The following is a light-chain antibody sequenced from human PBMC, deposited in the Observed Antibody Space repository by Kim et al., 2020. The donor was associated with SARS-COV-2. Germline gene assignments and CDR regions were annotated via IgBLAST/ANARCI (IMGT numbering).Light chain of an antibody. Sequence: SVSPGERATLSCSASQSVSSNLAWYQQKPGQAPRLLIYGASTRATGIPARFSGSGSGTEFTLTISSLQSEDFAVYYCQQYNNWPLTFGGGTKVEI. V-gene: IGKV3-15*01. CDR2: GAS. CDR3: QQYNNWPLT. J-gene: IGKJ4*01. CDR1: QSVSSN.